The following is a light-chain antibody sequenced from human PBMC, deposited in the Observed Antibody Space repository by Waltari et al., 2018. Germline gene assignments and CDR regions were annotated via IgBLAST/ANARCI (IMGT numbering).Light chain of an antibody. CDR3: SSYAGSNNLT. CDR2: EVS. Sequence: QSALTQPPSASGSPGQSVTIPCTGTSSDGGGYNYVPWYQQHPGKAPKLLIYEVSKRPSGVPDRFSGSKSGNTASLTVSGLQAEDEADYYRSSYAGSNNLTFGGGTKLTVL. J-gene: IGLJ3*02. V-gene: IGLV2-8*01. CDR1: SSDGGGYNY.